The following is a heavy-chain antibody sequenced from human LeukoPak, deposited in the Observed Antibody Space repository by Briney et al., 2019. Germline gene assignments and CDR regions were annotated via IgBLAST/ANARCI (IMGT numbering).Heavy chain of an antibody. Sequence: GGSLRLSCAASGFIFSTFAMIWVRQAPGKGLEWVSSIFPSGGEIHYADSVMGRFTIYRDNSKSILSLQMNSLRAEDTAIYYCATYRQVLLPFESWGQGTLVTVSS. D-gene: IGHD5-18*01. V-gene: IGHV3-23*01. CDR3: ATYRQVLLPFES. CDR2: IFPSGGEI. J-gene: IGHJ4*02. CDR1: GFIFSTFA.